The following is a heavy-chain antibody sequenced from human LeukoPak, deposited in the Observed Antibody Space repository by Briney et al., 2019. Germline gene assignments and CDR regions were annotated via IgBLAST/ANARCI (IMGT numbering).Heavy chain of an antibody. D-gene: IGHD2-21*02. J-gene: IGHJ5*02. Sequence: GGSLRLSCAASGFTFSSYAMHWVRQAPGKGLEWVAVISYDGSNKYYAASVKGRITISRDNSKNTLYLQMNSLRAEDTAVYYCARDRHIVVVTASSVWWFDPWGQGTLVTVSS. CDR2: ISYDGSNK. CDR3: ARDRHIVVVTASSVWWFDP. CDR1: GFTFSSYA. V-gene: IGHV3-30-3*01.